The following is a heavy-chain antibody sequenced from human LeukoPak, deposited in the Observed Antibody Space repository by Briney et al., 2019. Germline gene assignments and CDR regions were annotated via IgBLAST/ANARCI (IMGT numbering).Heavy chain of an antibody. CDR2: ISGSDDST. Sequence: GGSLRLSCAASGFTFSSYAMNWVRQAPGKGLEWVSAISGSDDSTYYADSVKGRFTISRDHSKDTLYLRMNSLRAEDTAVYYCAKAVGPRTYSSGPPSDYWGQGTLVTVSS. D-gene: IGHD6-19*01. V-gene: IGHV3-23*01. CDR1: GFTFSSYA. CDR3: AKAVGPRTYSSGPPSDY. J-gene: IGHJ4*02.